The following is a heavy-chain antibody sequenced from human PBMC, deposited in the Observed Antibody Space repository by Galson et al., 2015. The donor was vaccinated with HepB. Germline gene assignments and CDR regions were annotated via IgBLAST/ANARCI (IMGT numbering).Heavy chain of an antibody. CDR1: GYTFTNYY. CDR3: ARSVEPGRNCFDP. V-gene: IGHV1-46*03. D-gene: IGHD1-14*01. J-gene: IGHJ5*02. Sequence: SVKVSCKASGYTFTNYYMYWVRQAPGQGLEWMGIINPSGGRTTYAQKFQGRVTMTRDTSTDTVYMELRSLKSDDTAIYYCARSVEPGRNCFDPWGQGTLVTVSS. CDR2: INPSGGRT.